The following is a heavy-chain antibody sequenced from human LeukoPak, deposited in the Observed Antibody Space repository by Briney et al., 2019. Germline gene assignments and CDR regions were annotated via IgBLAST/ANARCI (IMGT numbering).Heavy chain of an antibody. CDR1: GGSFSGYY. V-gene: IGHV4-34*01. CDR3: ARGVAGV. Sequence: SETLSLTCAVYGGSFSGYYWSWIRQPPGKGLEWIGEINHSGSTNYNPSLKSRVTISVDTSKNQFSLKLSSVTAADTAVYYCARGVAGVRGKGTTVTVSS. D-gene: IGHD5-12*01. CDR2: INHSGST. J-gene: IGHJ6*04.